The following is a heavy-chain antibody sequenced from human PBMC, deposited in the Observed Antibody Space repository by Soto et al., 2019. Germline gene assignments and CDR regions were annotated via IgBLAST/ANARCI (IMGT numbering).Heavy chain of an antibody. CDR2: ISSRGRAL. D-gene: IGHD2-21*02. J-gene: IGHJ4*02. V-gene: IGHV3-11*01. CDR1: GFTVSGND. Sequence: QLQWLESGGDLVKPGGSLRLSCAAAGFTVSGNDLSWIRQATGKGLEWVSSISSRGRALYYADYVKGRFTISRHNAKDSRSLKMMRLTSADTAIYYCASPHDCGLLYFDTWCQGTRVTVSS. CDR3: ASPHDCGLLYFDT.